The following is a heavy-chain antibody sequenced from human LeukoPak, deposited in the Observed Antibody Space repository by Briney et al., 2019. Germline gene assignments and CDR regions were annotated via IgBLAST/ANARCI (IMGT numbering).Heavy chain of an antibody. V-gene: IGHV3-53*01. J-gene: IGHJ4*02. CDR3: ASSSGHSLFDY. D-gene: IGHD3-22*01. Sequence: VGSLRLSCAASGFTVRSNYMSWVRQAPGKGLEWVSVIYSGGSTYYADSVKGRFTISRDNSKNTLYLQMNSLRAEDTAVYYCASSSGHSLFDYWGQGTLVTVSS. CDR2: IYSGGST. CDR1: GFTVRSNY.